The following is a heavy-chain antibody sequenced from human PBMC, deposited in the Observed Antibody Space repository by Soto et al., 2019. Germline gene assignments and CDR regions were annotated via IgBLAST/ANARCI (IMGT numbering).Heavy chain of an antibody. V-gene: IGHV1-46*01. CDR1: GYTFTIYY. J-gene: IGHJ6*02. D-gene: IGHD6-13*01. Sequence: ASVKVSCTASGYTFTIYYMHWVRQAPGRGLEWMGIINPSGGSTSYAQKFQGRVTMTTDTSTSTAYMELRSLRSDDTAVYYCARVPRSAAGSGYYYYGMDVWGQGTTVTVSS. CDR2: INPSGGST. CDR3: ARVPRSAAGSGYYYYGMDV.